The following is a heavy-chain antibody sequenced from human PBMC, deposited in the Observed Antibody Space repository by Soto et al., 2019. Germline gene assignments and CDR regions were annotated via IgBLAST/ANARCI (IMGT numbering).Heavy chain of an antibody. Sequence: QLQLQESGPGLVKPSETLSLTCTVSGGSISSSSYYWGWIRQPPGKGLEWIGSIYYSGSTYYNPSLKSRVTISVDTSKNQFSLKLSSVTAADTAVHYCARPQGGDGYNFAYWGQGTLVTVSS. CDR1: GGSISSSSYY. J-gene: IGHJ4*02. D-gene: IGHD5-12*01. V-gene: IGHV4-39*01. CDR2: IYYSGST. CDR3: ARPQGGDGYNFAY.